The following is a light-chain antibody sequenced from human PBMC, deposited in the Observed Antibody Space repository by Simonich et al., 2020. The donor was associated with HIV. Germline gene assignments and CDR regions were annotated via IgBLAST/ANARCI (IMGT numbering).Light chain of an antibody. J-gene: IGKJ4*01. V-gene: IGKV3-15*01. CDR1: QSVSNN. CDR2: GAS. Sequence: EIVMTQSPATLSVSPGERATLSCRASQSVSNNLAWYQQKPGQAPRLLIYGASTRAPGIPARFSGSGSGTEFTLTINSLQSEDCAVYYCQQYNNRPLTFGGGTKVEIK. CDR3: QQYNNRPLT.